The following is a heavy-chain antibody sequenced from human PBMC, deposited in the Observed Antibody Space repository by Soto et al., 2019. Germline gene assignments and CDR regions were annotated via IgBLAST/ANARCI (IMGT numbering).Heavy chain of an antibody. V-gene: IGHV1-18*01. CDR1: GYTFTSYG. CDR2: ISAYNGKT. J-gene: IGHJ6*02. CDR3: ARGGDVNYYHGMDV. Sequence: GASVKVSCKGSGYTFTSYGISWVRQAPGQGLEWMGWISAYNGKTNYAQNVQGRVTMTTDTSTRTAYMDLRSLRSDDTAVYYCARGGDVNYYHGMDVWGQGTTVTVSS. D-gene: IGHD5-12*01.